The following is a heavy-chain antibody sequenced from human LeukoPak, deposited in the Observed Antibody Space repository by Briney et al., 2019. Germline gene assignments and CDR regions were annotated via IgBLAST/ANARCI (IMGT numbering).Heavy chain of an antibody. CDR1: GGSFSDNY. CDR2: INHSGST. Sequence: SETLSLTCAVYGGSFSDNYWTWIRQPPGKGLEWIGEINHSGSTNYNPSLKSRVTISVDTSKNQFSLKLSSVTAADTAVYYCARGSYDYVWGSYRQDNWFDPWGQGTLVTVSS. V-gene: IGHV4-34*01. CDR3: ARGSYDYVWGSYRQDNWFDP. J-gene: IGHJ5*02. D-gene: IGHD3-16*02.